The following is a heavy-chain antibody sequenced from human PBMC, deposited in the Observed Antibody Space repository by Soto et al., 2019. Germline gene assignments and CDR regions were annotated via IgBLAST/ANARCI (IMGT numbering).Heavy chain of an antibody. J-gene: IGHJ6*02. D-gene: IGHD3-16*01. CDR3: AMVDNYVTPAPQDV. CDR1: GYIFVNYG. CDR2: ISPYTGTT. V-gene: IGHV1-18*01. Sequence: QVQLVQSGDEVKKPGASVKVSCKASGYIFVNYGIAWVRQAPGQGLEWLGWISPYTGTTHYASKVQGRLTLTTDTXXSTAFMDLGSLTSADTAVYYCAMVDNYVTPAPQDVWGQGTTVTVSS.